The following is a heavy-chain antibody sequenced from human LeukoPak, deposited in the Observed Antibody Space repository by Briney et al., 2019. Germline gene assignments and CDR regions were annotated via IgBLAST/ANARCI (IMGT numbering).Heavy chain of an antibody. CDR2: ISGSGGST. Sequence: GGSLRLSCAASGFSFRDYWMSWVRQAPGKGLEWVSAISGSGGSTYYADSVKGRFTISRDNSKNTLYLQMNSLRAEDTAVYYCAKDNMIVVVIDAFDIWGQGTMVTVSS. J-gene: IGHJ3*02. V-gene: IGHV3-23*01. CDR1: GFSFRDYW. CDR3: AKDNMIVVVIDAFDI. D-gene: IGHD3-22*01.